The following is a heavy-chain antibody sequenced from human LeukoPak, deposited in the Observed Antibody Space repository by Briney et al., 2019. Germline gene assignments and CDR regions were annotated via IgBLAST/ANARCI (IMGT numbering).Heavy chain of an antibody. CDR3: ARAGFYYGSGSYYNVRWFDP. V-gene: IGHV3-21*04. Sequence: GGSLRLSCAASGFPFSSYSMNWVRQAPGKGLEWVSSISSSSSYIYYADSVKGRFTISRDNAKNSLYLQMNSLRAEDTAVYYCARAGFYYGSGSYYNVRWFDPWGQGTLVTVSS. CDR2: ISSSSSYI. J-gene: IGHJ5*02. CDR1: GFPFSSYS. D-gene: IGHD3-10*01.